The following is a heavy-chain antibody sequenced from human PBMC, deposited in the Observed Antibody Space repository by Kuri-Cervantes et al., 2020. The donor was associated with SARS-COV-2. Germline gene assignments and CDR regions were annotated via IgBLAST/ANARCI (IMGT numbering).Heavy chain of an antibody. CDR3: VRSRGAIDG. J-gene: IGHJ4*02. CDR1: GGPISSYY. V-gene: IGHV4-59*01. D-gene: IGHD1-26*01. Sequence: GSLRLSCTVPGGPISSYYWSWIRQPPGKGLEWIGYIYYSGSTNYNPSLKSRVTISVDTSTNQCSLKLSSVTAADTAVYYCVRSRGAIDGWGQGTLVTVSS. CDR2: IYYSGST.